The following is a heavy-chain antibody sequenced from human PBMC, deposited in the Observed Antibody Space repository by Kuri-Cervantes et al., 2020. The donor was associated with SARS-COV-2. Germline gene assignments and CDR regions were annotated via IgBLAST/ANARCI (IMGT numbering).Heavy chain of an antibody. CDR2: MNPNSGNT. Sequence: ASVKVSCKASGYTFTSYDINWVRQATGQGLEWMGWMNPNSGNTGYAQKLQGRVIKTRNTSISTAYMELSSLRSEDTAVYYCARDSKGDWTDFDYWGQGTLVTVSS. J-gene: IGHJ4*02. V-gene: IGHV1-8*01. CDR1: GYTFTSYD. CDR3: ARDSKGDWTDFDY. D-gene: IGHD3/OR15-3a*01.